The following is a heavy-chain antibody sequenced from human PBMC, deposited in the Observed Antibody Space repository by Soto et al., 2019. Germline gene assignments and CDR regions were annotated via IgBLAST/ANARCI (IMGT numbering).Heavy chain of an antibody. CDR2: INPSGGST. CDR3: AREESYGGYPLGMDV. D-gene: IGHD4-17*01. J-gene: IGHJ6*02. Sequence: ASVKVSCKASGYTFTSYYMHWVRQAPGQGLEWMGIINPSGGSTSYAQKFQGRVTMTRDTSTSTVYMELSSLRSEDTAVYYCAREESYGGYPLGMDVWGQGTTVTVSS. CDR1: GYTFTSYY. V-gene: IGHV1-46*01.